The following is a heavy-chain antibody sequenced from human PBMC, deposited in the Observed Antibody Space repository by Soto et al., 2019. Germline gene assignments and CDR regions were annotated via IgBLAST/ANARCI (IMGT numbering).Heavy chain of an antibody. CDR1: GDSVSSNSAA. V-gene: IGHV6-1*01. CDR3: ARVGRKFEQWLVGWFDP. Sequence: SQTLSLTCAISGDSVSSNSAAWNWIRQSPSRGLEWLGRTYYRSKWYNDYAVSVKSRITINPDTSKNQFSLQLNSVTPEDTAVYYCARVGRKFEQWLVGWFDPWGQGTLVTVSS. J-gene: IGHJ5*02. D-gene: IGHD6-19*01. CDR2: TYYRSKWYN.